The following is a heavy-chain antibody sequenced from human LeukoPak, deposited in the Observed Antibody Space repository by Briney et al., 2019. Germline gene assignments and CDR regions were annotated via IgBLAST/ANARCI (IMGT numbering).Heavy chain of an antibody. Sequence: GGSLRLSCAASGLTFSMVAMNCARQAPGKGLEWVSAVSCSGGSTYYADSVKGRFPISRDNSKNTLYLQMNSVRAEDTAVYYCASWQGYNSGWYGVDYWGQGTLVTVSS. CDR3: ASWQGYNSGWYGVDY. V-gene: IGHV3-23*01. CDR1: GLTFSMVA. CDR2: VSCSGGST. D-gene: IGHD6-19*01. J-gene: IGHJ4*02.